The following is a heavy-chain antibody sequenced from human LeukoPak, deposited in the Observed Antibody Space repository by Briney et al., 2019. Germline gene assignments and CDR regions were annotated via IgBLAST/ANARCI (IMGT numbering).Heavy chain of an antibody. J-gene: IGHJ4*02. CDR2: INAYNGNK. CDR1: DYTFSSDG. Sequence: GASVKVSCKXSDYTFSSDGFTWVRQAPGKGLERMGWINAYNGNKNYAQKFQGRVTMTTDTSTNTAYMDLRSLRSDDTAIYYCANRGQQLYDYWGQGTLVTVSS. CDR3: ANRGQQLYDY. D-gene: IGHD6-13*01. V-gene: IGHV1-18*01.